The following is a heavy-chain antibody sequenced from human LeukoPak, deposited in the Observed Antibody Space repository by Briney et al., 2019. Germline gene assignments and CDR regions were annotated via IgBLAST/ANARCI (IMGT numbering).Heavy chain of an antibody. CDR1: GFIFSNYW. CDR3: ARDMIILQS. J-gene: IGHJ5*02. D-gene: IGHD3-16*01. Sequence: GGSLRLSCSASGFIFSNYWMTWVRQAPGKGLEWVANIKQDGSEKYYVDSVKGRFTISRDNAKKSLYLQVNSLRAEDTAVYFCARDMIILQSWGQGALVTVSS. CDR2: IKQDGSEK. V-gene: IGHV3-7*04.